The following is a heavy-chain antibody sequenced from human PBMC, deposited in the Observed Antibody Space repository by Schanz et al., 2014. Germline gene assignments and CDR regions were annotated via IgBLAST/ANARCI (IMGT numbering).Heavy chain of an antibody. CDR3: ARSGSSNWYFFDY. CDR2: INPSGGST. J-gene: IGHJ4*02. CDR1: GYTFTSDS. D-gene: IGHD6-13*01. V-gene: IGHV1-46*01. Sequence: QVQLVQSGAEVKKPGASVKVSCKASGYTFTSDSMHWVRQAPGQGLEWMGMINPSGGSTTYAQKCQGRVTITRDTLASTAYMEVSSLRSEDTAVYYCARSGSSNWYFFDYWGQGTLVTVSS.